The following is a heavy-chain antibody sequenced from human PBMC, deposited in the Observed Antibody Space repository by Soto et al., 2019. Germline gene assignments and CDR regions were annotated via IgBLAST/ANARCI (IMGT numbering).Heavy chain of an antibody. CDR2: ISHTGTT. Sequence: LETLSLTCLVSGFPISSPYSWGWIRQPPGKGLEWIGSISHTGTTSYSPSLTSRVSISVDTSKNQVSLKLTSVTAADTAVYFCARVTMVIRDSDHFGVDVWGHGTTVTVSS. D-gene: IGHD4-17*01. CDR1: GFPISSPYS. J-gene: IGHJ6*02. CDR3: ARVTMVIRDSDHFGVDV. V-gene: IGHV4-38-2*02.